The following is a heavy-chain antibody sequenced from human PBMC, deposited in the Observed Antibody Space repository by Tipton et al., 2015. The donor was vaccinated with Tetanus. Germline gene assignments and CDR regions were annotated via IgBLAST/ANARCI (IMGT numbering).Heavy chain of an antibody. J-gene: IGHJ5*02. CDR1: GGSISSGDYY. V-gene: IGHV4-30-4*01. CDR3: ARDCARDIAVAGTGWVPWPQCWFDP. D-gene: IGHD6-19*01. CDR2: IYYSGST. Sequence: TLSLTCTVSGGSISSGDYYWSWIRQPPGKGLEWIGYIYYSGSTYYNPSLKSRVTISVDTSKNQFSLKLSSVTAADTAVYYCARDCARDIAVAGTGWVPWPQCWFDPWGQGTLVTVSS.